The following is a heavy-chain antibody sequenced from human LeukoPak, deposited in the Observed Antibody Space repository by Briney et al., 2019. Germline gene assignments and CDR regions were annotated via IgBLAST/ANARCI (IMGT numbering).Heavy chain of an antibody. D-gene: IGHD3-9*01. V-gene: IGHV3-21*01. J-gene: IGHJ4*02. CDR3: ARGYFDLDY. CDR2: ISSGSSYI. Sequence: GGSLRLSCAASGFTLSRYSMNWVRQAPGKGLEWVSSISSGSSYIYYAGSVKGRFTISRDNAKNSLYLQMNSLRAEDTAVYYCARGYFDLDYWGQGTLVTVSS. CDR1: GFTLSRYS.